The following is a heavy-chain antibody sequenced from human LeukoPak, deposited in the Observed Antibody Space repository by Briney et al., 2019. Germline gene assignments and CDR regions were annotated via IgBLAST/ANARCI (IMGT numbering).Heavy chain of an antibody. CDR2: INQEGSVQ. J-gene: IGHJ4*02. Sequence: GGSLRLSRAASTFTFSTYWMTWVRQAPGKGREFVANINQEGSVQNYVDSVKGRFTSSRDNVKNSLYLQMNSLRADDTAIYYCASDPGSSSFDYWGQGTLVTVSS. CDR1: TFTFSTYW. V-gene: IGHV3-7*01. CDR3: ASDPGSSSFDY. D-gene: IGHD6-13*01.